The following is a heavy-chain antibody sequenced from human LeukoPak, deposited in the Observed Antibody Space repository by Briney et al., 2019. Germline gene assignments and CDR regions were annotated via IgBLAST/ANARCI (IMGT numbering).Heavy chain of an antibody. CDR2: IIPIFGTA. V-gene: IGHV1-69*05. CDR1: GGTFSSYA. CDR3: ARGRSYGDYYYFDY. J-gene: IGHJ4*02. D-gene: IGHD4-17*01. Sequence: ASVKVSCKASGGTFSSYAISWVRQAPGQGLEWMGRIIPIFGTANYAQKFQGRVTITTDESTSTAYMELSRLRSEDTAVYYCARGRSYGDYYYFDYWGQGTLVTVSS.